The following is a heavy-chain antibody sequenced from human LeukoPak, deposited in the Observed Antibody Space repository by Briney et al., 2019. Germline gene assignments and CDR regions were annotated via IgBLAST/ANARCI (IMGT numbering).Heavy chain of an antibody. CDR1: GFTFTYAY. CDR3: TTDAPYYGSGSYFSDFQH. J-gene: IGHJ1*01. V-gene: IGHV3-15*01. D-gene: IGHD3-10*01. CDR2: IKSKTDGGTT. Sequence: GGALRLSCAASGFTFTYAYMSWGRQAPGGGLGWVGRIKSKTDGGTTDYAAPVKGRFTISRDDSNKTLHLQMNSLKTEDTGVYYCTTDAPYYGSGSYFSDFQHWGQGTLVTVSS.